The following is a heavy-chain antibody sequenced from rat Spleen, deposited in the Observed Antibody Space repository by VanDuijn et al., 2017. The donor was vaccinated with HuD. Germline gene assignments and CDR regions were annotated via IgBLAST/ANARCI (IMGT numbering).Heavy chain of an antibody. CDR2: IWGDGST. J-gene: IGHJ3*01. V-gene: IGHV2-13*01. CDR1: GFSLRNYG. Sequence: QVQLKESGPGLVQPSQTLSLPCTVSGFSLRNYGVFWVRQPPGKGLELMGLIWGDGSTNYNSALKSRLTISRDTSKSQVFLKMNSLQTEDTAIYFCTSPFRWFAYWGQGTLVTVSS. CDR3: TSPFRWFAY.